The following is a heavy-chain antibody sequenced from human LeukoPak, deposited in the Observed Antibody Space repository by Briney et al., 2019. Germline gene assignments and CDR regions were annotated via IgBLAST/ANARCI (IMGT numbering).Heavy chain of an antibody. CDR3: ARALFYSTGSKSNRVDY. CDR1: GYTFTSYG. Sequence: ASVKVSCKASGYTFTSYGISWVRQAPGQGLEWMGWISAYNGNTNYAQKLQGRVTMTTDTSTSTPYMELRSLRSDDTAVYYCARALFYSTGSKSNRVDYWGQGTLVTVSS. J-gene: IGHJ4*02. D-gene: IGHD1-1*01. V-gene: IGHV1-18*01. CDR2: ISAYNGNT.